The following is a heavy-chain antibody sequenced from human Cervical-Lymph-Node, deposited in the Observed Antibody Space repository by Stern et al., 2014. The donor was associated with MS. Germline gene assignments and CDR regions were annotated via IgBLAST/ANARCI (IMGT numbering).Heavy chain of an antibody. V-gene: IGHV4-31*03. J-gene: IGHJ4*02. D-gene: IGHD4-17*01. Sequence: QVQLQESGPGLVKPSQTLSLTCTVSGDSISSGGHYWSWIRQHPGKGLEWIGYIFYSGGTFYNPSLKIRLTISVDTSKNQFPLKLPSVTAADTAVYYCARDRDYGAGGIYYWGQGTLVTVSS. CDR2: IFYSGGT. CDR3: ARDRDYGAGGIYY. CDR1: GDSISSGGHY.